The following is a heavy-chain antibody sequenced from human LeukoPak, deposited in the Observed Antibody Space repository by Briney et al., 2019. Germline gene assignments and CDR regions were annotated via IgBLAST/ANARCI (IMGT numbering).Heavy chain of an antibody. CDR2: IIPIFGTA. CDR3: ARALIRGDSAY. J-gene: IGHJ4*02. D-gene: IGHD3-16*01. V-gene: IGHV1-69*05. CDR1: GGTFSRYA. Sequence: SVKVSCKASGGTFSRYAISLVRQAPGQGLEWMGRIIPIFGTANYAQKFQGRVTITTDESTSTAYMELSSLRSEDTAVYYCARALIRGDSAYWGQGTLVTVSS.